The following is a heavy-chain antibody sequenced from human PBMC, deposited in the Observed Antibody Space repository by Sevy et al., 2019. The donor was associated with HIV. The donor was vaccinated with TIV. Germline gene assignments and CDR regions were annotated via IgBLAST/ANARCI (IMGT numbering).Heavy chain of an antibody. D-gene: IGHD3-22*01. V-gene: IGHV4-38-2*01. CDR2: LYHDGST. Sequence: SETLSLTCAVSGYSINSGYYWGWIRQPPGKGVEWIGSLYHDGSTSFKPSLKSRVTISVDTSKNQFSLKLTSVTAADTAVYYCARGGYYDTSGYYSHYFDYWVQGTLVTVSS. J-gene: IGHJ4*02. CDR3: ARGGYYDTSGYYSHYFDY. CDR1: GYSINSGYY.